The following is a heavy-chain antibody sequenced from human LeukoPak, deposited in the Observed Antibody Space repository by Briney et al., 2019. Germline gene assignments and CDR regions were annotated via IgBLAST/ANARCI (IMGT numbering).Heavy chain of an antibody. CDR1: GYTFTGYY. V-gene: IGHV7-4-1*02. CDR3: ARAFQSLGGLSLPDY. D-gene: IGHD3-16*02. Sequence: ASVKVSCKASGYTFTGYYMHWVRQAPGQGLEWMGWIHPSTGNPTYAQGFTGRFVFSLDTSVSTTYLQISSLKAEDTAVYYCARAFQSLGGLSLPDYWGQGTLVTVSS. CDR2: IHPSTGNP. J-gene: IGHJ4*02.